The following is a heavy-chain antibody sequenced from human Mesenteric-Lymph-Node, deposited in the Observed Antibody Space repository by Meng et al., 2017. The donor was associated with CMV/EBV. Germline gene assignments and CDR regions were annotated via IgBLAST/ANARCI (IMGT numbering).Heavy chain of an antibody. CDR3: AKDFIVGATRGNDAFDI. J-gene: IGHJ3*02. Sequence: GGSLRLSCAASGFTFSSYGMHWVRQAPGKGLQWVAFIRYDGSDTYYADSVKGRFTISRDNSKNTLYLQMNSLRAEDTAVYYCAKDFIVGATRGNDAFDIWGHGTMVTVSS. V-gene: IGHV3-30*02. D-gene: IGHD1-26*01. CDR2: IRYDGSDT. CDR1: GFTFSSYG.